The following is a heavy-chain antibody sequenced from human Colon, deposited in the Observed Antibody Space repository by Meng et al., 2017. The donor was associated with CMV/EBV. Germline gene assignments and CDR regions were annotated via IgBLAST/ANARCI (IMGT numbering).Heavy chain of an antibody. CDR1: GYTFTAYN. CDR3: ATVGPTFRVVNARYFDH. V-gene: IGHV1-2*02. CDR2: INPNSGAT. Sequence: ASVKVSCKTSGYTFTAYNMHWVRQAPGHGLEWMGWINPNSGATNYAQMFQGRVTMTRDKSINTVYMELSSLRSDDTAIYYCATVGPTFRVVNARYFDHWGRGTLVTVSS. D-gene: IGHD3-3*01. J-gene: IGHJ4*02.